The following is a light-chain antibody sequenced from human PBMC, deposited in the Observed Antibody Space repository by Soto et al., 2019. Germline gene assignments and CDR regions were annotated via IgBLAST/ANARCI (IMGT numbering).Light chain of an antibody. V-gene: IGKV1-33*01. J-gene: IGKJ3*01. CDR2: DAP. CDR1: QDISNY. Sequence: DLQMTQSPSSLSASVGDRVTITCQASQDISNYLNWYQQKPGKAPKLLIYDAPNLETGVPSRFSGSGSGTDVTFTISSLQPEDIATYYCQQYDNLPFTFGPGTKVDIK. CDR3: QQYDNLPFT.